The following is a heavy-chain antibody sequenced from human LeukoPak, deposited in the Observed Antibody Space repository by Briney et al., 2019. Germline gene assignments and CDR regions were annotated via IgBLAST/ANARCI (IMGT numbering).Heavy chain of an antibody. V-gene: IGHV4-59*01. CDR2: IYYSGST. CDR1: GGSISSYY. D-gene: IGHD6-19*01. Sequence: SETLSLTCTVSGGSISSYYWSWIRQPPGKGLEWIGYIYYSGSTNYNPSLKSRVTISVDTSKNQFSLKLSSVTAADTAVYYCARTSEQWMENLYYFDYWGQGTLVTVSS. CDR3: ARTSEQWMENLYYFDY. J-gene: IGHJ4*02.